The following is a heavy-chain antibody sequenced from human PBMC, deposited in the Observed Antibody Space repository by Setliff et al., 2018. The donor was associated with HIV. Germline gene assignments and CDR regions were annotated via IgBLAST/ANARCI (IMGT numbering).Heavy chain of an antibody. J-gene: IGHJ4*02. CDR1: GGSIGSGSYY. V-gene: IGHV4-61*10. Sequence: PSETLSLTCTVSGGSIGSGSYYWNWIRQPAGKGLEWIGHIYIGGSADYNRSLKSRVTISVDTSKSQVSLNLNSVTAADTAVYYRARSPGVDTNMAFDYWGQGILVTVSS. CDR2: IYIGGSA. D-gene: IGHD5-18*01. CDR3: ARSPGVDTNMAFDY.